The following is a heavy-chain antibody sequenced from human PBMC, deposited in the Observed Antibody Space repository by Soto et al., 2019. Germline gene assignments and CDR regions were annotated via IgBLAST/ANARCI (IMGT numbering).Heavy chain of an antibody. D-gene: IGHD2-15*01. Sequence: ASVKVSCKASGYTFTSYGISWVRQAPGQGLEWMGWISAYNGNTNYAQKLQGRVTMTTDTSTSTAYMELRSLRSDDTAVYYCASLGYCSGGSCWRNNWFDPWGQGTLVTV. CDR2: ISAYNGNT. CDR3: ASLGYCSGGSCWRNNWFDP. J-gene: IGHJ5*02. V-gene: IGHV1-18*01. CDR1: GYTFTSYG.